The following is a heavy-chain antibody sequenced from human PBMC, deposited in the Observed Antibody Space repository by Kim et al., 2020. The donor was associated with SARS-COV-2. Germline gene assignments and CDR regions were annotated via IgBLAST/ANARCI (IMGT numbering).Heavy chain of an antibody. Sequence: ASVKVSCKASGYTFTSYDINWVRQATGQGPEWMGWMNPNNGNRGYAQKFQGRVSMTRNTSISTAYMELSRLTSEDTAVDYCARGRQWLVGDNWFDPWGQGTLVTVSS. J-gene: IGHJ5*02. CDR3: ARGRQWLVGDNWFDP. V-gene: IGHV1-8*01. D-gene: IGHD6-19*01. CDR1: GYTFTSYD. CDR2: MNPNNGNR.